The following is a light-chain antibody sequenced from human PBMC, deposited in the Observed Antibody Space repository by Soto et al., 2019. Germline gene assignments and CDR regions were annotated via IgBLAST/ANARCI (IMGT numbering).Light chain of an antibody. CDR1: QSVLSSSNNKNF. Sequence: DIVMTQSPDSLAVSLGERATINCKSSQSVLSSSNNKNFLAWYQQKPGQSPKLLIYWASTRESGVPDRFSGSGSSTGFTLTISSLQDVDVAVYYCQQYDRIPYIFGHGTNLEIK. V-gene: IGKV4-1*01. J-gene: IGKJ2*01. CDR3: QQYDRIPYI. CDR2: WAS.